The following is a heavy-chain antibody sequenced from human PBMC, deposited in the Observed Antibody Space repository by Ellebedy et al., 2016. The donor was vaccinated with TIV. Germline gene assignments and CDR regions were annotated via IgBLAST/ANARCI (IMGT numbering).Heavy chain of an antibody. CDR3: ARHTDYALDY. CDR1: GFTFSSYW. CDR2: IKQDGSEK. J-gene: IGHJ4*02. V-gene: IGHV3-7*02. Sequence: GESLKISCAASGFTFSSYWMSWVRQAPGKGREWVANIKQDGSEKSYVDSVKGRFTISRDNAKNSLHLQMNGLRAEDTAVYYCARHTDYALDYWGQGALVTVSS. D-gene: IGHD4-17*01.